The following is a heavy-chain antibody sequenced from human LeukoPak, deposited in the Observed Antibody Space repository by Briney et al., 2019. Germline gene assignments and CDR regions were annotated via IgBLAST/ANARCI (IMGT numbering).Heavy chain of an antibody. CDR3: ARDGYNYSATDY. V-gene: IGHV4-38-2*02. J-gene: IGHJ4*02. CDR1: GYSISSGYY. D-gene: IGHD5-24*01. CDR2: IYHSGST. Sequence: SETLSLTCTVSGYSISSGYYWGWIRQPPGKGLEWIGSIYHSGSTYYNPSLKSRVTISVDTSKNQFSLKLSSVTAADTAVYYCARDGYNYSATDYWGQGTLVTVSS.